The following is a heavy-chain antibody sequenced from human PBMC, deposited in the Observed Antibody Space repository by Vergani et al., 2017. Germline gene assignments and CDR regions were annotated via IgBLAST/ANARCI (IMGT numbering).Heavy chain of an antibody. V-gene: IGHV1-69*02. CDR3: ATSTPYCGGDCYKRADAFDI. CDR2: IIPVLGKT. Sequence: QVQLVQSGAEVKKPGSSVKVSCKASGATFRSNTISWVRQVPGQGLEWMGRIIPVLGKTKYAQDFQGRLTITADTSTSTAYMELTSLRSQDTAVYYCATSTPYCGGDCYKRADAFDIWGQGTMVTVSS. D-gene: IGHD2-21*02. CDR1: GATFRSNT. J-gene: IGHJ3*02.